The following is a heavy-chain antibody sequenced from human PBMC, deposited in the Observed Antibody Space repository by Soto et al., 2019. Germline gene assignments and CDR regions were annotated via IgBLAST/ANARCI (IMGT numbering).Heavy chain of an antibody. Sequence: QVQLVESGGGVVQPGGSLRLSCAASGFTFSSYGMHWVRQAPGKGLEWVAVISYDGSNKYYADSVKGRFTISRDNSKNTLYLQMNSLRAEDTAVYYCAKDLSLRFLFLTDYWGQGTLVTVSS. D-gene: IGHD3-3*01. CDR1: GFTFSSYG. CDR2: ISYDGSNK. V-gene: IGHV3-30*18. CDR3: AKDLSLRFLFLTDY. J-gene: IGHJ4*02.